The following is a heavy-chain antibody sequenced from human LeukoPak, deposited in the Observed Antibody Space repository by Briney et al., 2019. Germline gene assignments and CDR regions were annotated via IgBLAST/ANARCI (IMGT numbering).Heavy chain of an antibody. V-gene: IGHV3-23*01. D-gene: IGHD2-2*01. J-gene: IGHJ4*02. CDR2: ISGSGGST. CDR3: AKGPDCSSISCYARRFSFAY. Sequence: GGSLRLSCAASGFTFSSYAMSWVRQAPGKGLEWVSAISGSGGSTYYADSVKGRFTISRDNSKNTLYLQMNSLRAEDTAVYYCAKGPDCSSISCYARRFSFAYWGQGTLVTVSS. CDR1: GFTFSSYA.